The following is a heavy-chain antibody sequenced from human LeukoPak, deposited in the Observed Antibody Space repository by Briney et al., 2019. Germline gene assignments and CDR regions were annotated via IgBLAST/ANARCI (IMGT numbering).Heavy chain of an antibody. CDR1: GFTFSSYS. CDR3: ARDGTGTPPFDY. D-gene: IGHD1-1*01. CDR2: ISSSSSYI. J-gene: IGHJ4*02. Sequence: PGGSLRLSCAASGFTFSSYSMNWVRQAPGKGLEWVSSISSSSSYIYYADSVKGRFTISRDNAKNSLYLQMNSLRAEDTGVHYCARDGTGTPPFDYWGPGTLVTVSS. V-gene: IGHV3-21*01.